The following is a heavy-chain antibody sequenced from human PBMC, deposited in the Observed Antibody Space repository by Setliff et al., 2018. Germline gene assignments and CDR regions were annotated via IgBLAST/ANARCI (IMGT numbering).Heavy chain of an antibody. D-gene: IGHD6-19*01. V-gene: IGHV4-61*09. CDR2: INRRGST. CDR3: ARASSGWYSAYYYYMDV. J-gene: IGHJ6*03. Sequence: PSETLSLTWTVSGGSVNSGYDNWNWLRQPAGKGLEWIGHINRRGSTNFSPSLKSRVTISLDTSKSQFSLNLTSVTAADTAVYYCARASSGWYSAYYYYMDVWGKGTTVTVYS. CDR1: GGSVNSGYDN.